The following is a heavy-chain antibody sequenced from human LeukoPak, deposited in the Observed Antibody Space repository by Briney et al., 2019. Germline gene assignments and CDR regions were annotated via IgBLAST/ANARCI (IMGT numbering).Heavy chain of an antibody. J-gene: IGHJ4*02. CDR1: GDSISSYY. CDR2: IYYSGST. Sequence: SETLSLTCTVSGDSISSYYWSWIRQPPGKGLEWIGYIYYSGSTNYNPSLESRVTISVDTSKNQFSLRLSSVTAADTAVYYCARVSSRRLPPTYSYDRRNYFDYWGQGTLVTVSS. D-gene: IGHD3-22*01. CDR3: ARVSSRRLPPTYSYDRRNYFDY. V-gene: IGHV4-59*12.